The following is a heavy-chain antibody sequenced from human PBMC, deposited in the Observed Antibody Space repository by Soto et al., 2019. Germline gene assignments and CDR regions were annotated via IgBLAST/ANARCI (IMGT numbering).Heavy chain of an antibody. CDR2: IYWDDAK. D-gene: IGHD1-26*01. Sequence: QITLKESGTTLVKPTQTLTLTCTFSGFSLSTSRVGVGCIRQPPGKSLEWLAVIYWDDAKTYRPSLKSRITTTKDTSKNLEALTITNRDPVDTATYYCAHAEGGRSHYGGQGTLFTVSS. CDR1: GFSLSTSRVG. J-gene: IGHJ4*02. CDR3: AHAEGGRSHY. V-gene: IGHV2-5*02.